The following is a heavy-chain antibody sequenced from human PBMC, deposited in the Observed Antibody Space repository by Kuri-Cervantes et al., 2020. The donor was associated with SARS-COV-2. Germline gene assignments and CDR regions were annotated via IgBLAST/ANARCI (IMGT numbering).Heavy chain of an antibody. V-gene: IGHV3-48*03. Sequence: GGSLRLSCAVSGFTFSSYEMNWVRQAPGQGLGWVSYISSSGSTIYYADSVKGRFTISRDNAKNSLYLQMNSLRAEDTAVYYCARKGLGIKLGPHEGAFDNWGQGTMVTVSS. CDR3: ARKGLGIKLGPHEGAFDN. D-gene: IGHD5-18*01. CDR2: ISSSGSTI. CDR1: GFTFSSYE. J-gene: IGHJ3*02.